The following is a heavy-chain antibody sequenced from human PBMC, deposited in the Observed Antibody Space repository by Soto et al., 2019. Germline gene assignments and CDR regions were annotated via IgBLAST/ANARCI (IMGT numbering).Heavy chain of an antibody. CDR3: AKGQKWELHFDF. J-gene: IGHJ4*02. CDR1: GFPFSSYS. Sequence: GGSLRLSCAASGFPFSSYSMRLVRQAPGKGLECVSAISGAGGCSTYYAESVKGRFTISRDNSQSTLHLKMNSLRAEDTALYYCAKGQKWELHFDFWGPGTLVTVSS. V-gene: IGHV3-23*01. CDR2: ISGAGGCST. D-gene: IGHD1-26*01.